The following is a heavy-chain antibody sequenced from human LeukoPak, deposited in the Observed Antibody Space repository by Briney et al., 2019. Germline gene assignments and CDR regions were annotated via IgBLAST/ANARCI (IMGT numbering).Heavy chain of an antibody. CDR2: IIPIFGTA. D-gene: IGHD3-10*01. Sequence: SVKVSCKASGGTFSSYAISWVRQAPGQGLEWMGGIIPIFGTANYAQKFQGRVTITADESTSTAYMELSSLRPEDTAVYYCARGWGSGSYYFDYWGQGTLVTVSS. V-gene: IGHV1-69*13. CDR1: GGTFSSYA. J-gene: IGHJ4*02. CDR3: ARGWGSGSYYFDY.